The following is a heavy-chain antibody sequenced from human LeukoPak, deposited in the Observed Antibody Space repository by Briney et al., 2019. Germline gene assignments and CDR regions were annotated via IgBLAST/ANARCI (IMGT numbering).Heavy chain of an antibody. CDR2: IKQDGSEK. CDR1: GFTFSSYW. J-gene: IGHJ4*02. CDR3: ARDLRITIFGVVIIYDY. D-gene: IGHD3-3*01. V-gene: IGHV3-7*01. Sequence: GGSLRLSCAASGFTFSSYWMSWVRQAPGKGREWVANIKQDGSEKYYVDSVKGRFTISRDNAKNSLYLQMNSLRAEDTAVYYCARDLRITIFGVVIIYDYWGQGTLATVSS.